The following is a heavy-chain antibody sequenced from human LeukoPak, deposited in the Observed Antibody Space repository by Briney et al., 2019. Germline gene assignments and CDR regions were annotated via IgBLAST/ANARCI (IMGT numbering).Heavy chain of an antibody. J-gene: IGHJ4*02. V-gene: IGHV1-2*06. D-gene: IGHD3-22*01. CDR3: ARVGYYESSGYYEY. CDR1: GYTFTDYY. CDR2: INPNSGGT. Sequence: GDSVTVSCKASGYTFTDYYMHWVRQAPGQGLEWMGRINPNSGGTNYAQKFQGRVTMTRDTSISTVYMELSRLRSDDTAVYYCARVGYYESSGYYEYWGQGTLVTVSS.